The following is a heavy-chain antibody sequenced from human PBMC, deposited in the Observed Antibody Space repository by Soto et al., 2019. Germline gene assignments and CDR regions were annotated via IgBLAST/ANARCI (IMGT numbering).Heavy chain of an antibody. CDR2: IWYDGSNK. Sequence: QVQLVESGGGVVQPGRSLRLSCAASGFTFSSYGMHWVRQAPGKGLEWVAVIWYDGSNKYYADSVKGRFTISRDNSKNTLYLQMNSLRAEDTAVYYCARSSPDAIGAFDIWGQGTIVTVSS. J-gene: IGHJ3*02. CDR3: ARSSPDAIGAFDI. CDR1: GFTFSSYG. V-gene: IGHV3-33*01.